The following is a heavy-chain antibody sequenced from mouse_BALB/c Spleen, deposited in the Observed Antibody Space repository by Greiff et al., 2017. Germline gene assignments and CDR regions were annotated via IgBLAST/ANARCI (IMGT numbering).Heavy chain of an antibody. D-gene: IGHD1-1*01. V-gene: IGHV2-9*02. J-gene: IGHJ4*01. Sequence: QVQLKESGPGLVAPSQSLSITCTVSGFSLTSYGVHWVRQPPGKGLEWLGVIWAGGSTNYNSALMSRLSISKDNSKSQVFLKMNSRQTDDTAMYYCAGDYYGSSYYAMDYWGQGTSVTVSS. CDR2: IWAGGST. CDR1: GFSLTSYG. CDR3: AGDYYGSSYYAMDY.